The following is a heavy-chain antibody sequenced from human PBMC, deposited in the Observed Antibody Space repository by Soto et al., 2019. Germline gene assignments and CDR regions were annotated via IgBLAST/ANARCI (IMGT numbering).Heavy chain of an antibody. CDR2: ISGSGGST. CDR3: AKDSGIAAAGTRSDY. V-gene: IGHV3-23*01. Sequence: GGSLRLSCAASGFTFSSYGMSWVRQAPGKGLEWVSAISGSGGSTYYADSVKGRFTISRDNSKNTLYLQMNSLRAEDTAVYYCAKDSGIAAAGTRSDYWGQGTLVTVSS. J-gene: IGHJ4*02. D-gene: IGHD6-13*01. CDR1: GFTFSSYG.